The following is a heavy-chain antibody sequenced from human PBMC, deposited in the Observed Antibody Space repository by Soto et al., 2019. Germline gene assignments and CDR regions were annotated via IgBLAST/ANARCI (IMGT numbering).Heavy chain of an antibody. Sequence: SETLSLTCAVAGASLSGSYYYWAWLRQSPGKGPEWIGSVFYTGFTSYNPSLESRVSVSVDTSKSQFSLKLSAVTAADTAVYYCATSQKGYNWNYFDHWGQGALVTVSS. D-gene: IGHD1-20*01. V-gene: IGHV4-39*01. CDR3: ATSQKGYNWNYFDH. J-gene: IGHJ4*02. CDR2: VFYTGFT. CDR1: GASLSGSYYY.